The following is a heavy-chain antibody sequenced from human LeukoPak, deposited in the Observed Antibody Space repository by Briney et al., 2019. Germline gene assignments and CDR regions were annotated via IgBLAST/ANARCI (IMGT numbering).Heavy chain of an antibody. CDR2: INPNSGVT. V-gene: IGHV1-2*02. D-gene: IGHD5-12*01. CDR3: AREMERGYDWFDY. CDR1: GYTFTGYY. Sequence: GASVKVSCKASGYTFTGYYMHWVRQAPGQGLEWMGGINPNSGVTNYAQKFQGRVTMTRDTSISTAYMELSRLRSDDTAVYYCAREMERGYDWFDYWGQGTLVTVSS. J-gene: IGHJ4*02.